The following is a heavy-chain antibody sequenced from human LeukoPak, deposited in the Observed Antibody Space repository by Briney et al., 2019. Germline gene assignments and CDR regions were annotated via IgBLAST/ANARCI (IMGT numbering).Heavy chain of an antibody. CDR3: ARYYDRSGSLDY. J-gene: IGHJ4*02. Sequence: PSETLSLTCSVSGGSVSSGSYYWSWIRQPPGKGLEWIGYIYYSGTNNSNPSLKSRVTISVDTSKNQFSLKLSSVTAADTAVYYCARYYDRSGSLDYWGQGTLVTVSS. CDR1: GGSVSSGSYY. CDR2: IYYSGTN. V-gene: IGHV4-61*01. D-gene: IGHD3-22*01.